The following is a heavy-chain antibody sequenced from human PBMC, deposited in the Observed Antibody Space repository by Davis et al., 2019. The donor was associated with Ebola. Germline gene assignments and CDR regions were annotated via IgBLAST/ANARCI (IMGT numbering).Heavy chain of an antibody. Sequence: PSETLSLTCAVSGGSISSSTYYWGWVRQAPGKGLEWVSYISGSATSTFYADSVKGRFTISRDNARDSLYLQMDSLRVEDTAIYYCARDAFSLSRYDTEDHWGQGTLVTVSS. CDR2: ISGSATST. V-gene: IGHV3-11*04. CDR3: ARDAFSLSRYDTEDH. D-gene: IGHD3-9*01. J-gene: IGHJ4*02. CDR1: GGSISSSTYY.